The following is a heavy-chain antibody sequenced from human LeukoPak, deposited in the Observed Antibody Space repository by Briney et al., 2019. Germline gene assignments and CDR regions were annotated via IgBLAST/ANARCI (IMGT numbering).Heavy chain of an antibody. J-gene: IGHJ5*02. CDR3: ALSPDIAAAGIMSWFAP. Sequence: SGPTLVNPTQTLTVTCTSSGFSLSTSGLGVGWIRQPPGKALEWLAVIYWDDDKRYSPSLKSRLTITKDTSKNQVVLTMTNMDPVDTATYYCALSPDIAAAGIMSWFAPWGQGTLVIVAS. D-gene: IGHD6-13*01. V-gene: IGHV2-5*02. CDR2: IYWDDDK. CDR1: GFSLSTSGLG.